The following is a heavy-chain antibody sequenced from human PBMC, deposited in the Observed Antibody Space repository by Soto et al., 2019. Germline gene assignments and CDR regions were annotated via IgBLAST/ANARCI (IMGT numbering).Heavy chain of an antibody. V-gene: IGHV3-23*01. Sequence: GGSLRLSCAASGFTFSSYAMSWVRQAPGKGLEWVSAISGSGGSTYYADSVKGRFTISRDNSKNTLYLQMNSLRAEETAVYYCSKTGCSGGSCYSFSRPDYYYYYMDVWGKGTTVTVSS. D-gene: IGHD2-15*01. CDR2: ISGSGGST. CDR3: SKTGCSGGSCYSFSRPDYYYYYMDV. J-gene: IGHJ6*03. CDR1: GFTFSSYA.